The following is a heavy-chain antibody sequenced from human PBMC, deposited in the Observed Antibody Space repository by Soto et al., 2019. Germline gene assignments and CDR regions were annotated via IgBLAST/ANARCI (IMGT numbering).Heavy chain of an antibody. CDR2: ISGSGGST. V-gene: IGHV3-23*01. J-gene: IGHJ6*02. CDR3: AKRVLAGIGPLYYYYYGMDV. CDR1: GFTFSSYA. Sequence: PGGSLRLSCAASGFTFSSYAMGWVRQAPGKXLEWVSAISGSGGSTYYADSVKGRFTISRDNSKNTLYLQMNSLRAEDTAVYYCAKRVLAGIGPLYYYYYGMDVWGQGTTVTVSS. D-gene: IGHD3-10*01.